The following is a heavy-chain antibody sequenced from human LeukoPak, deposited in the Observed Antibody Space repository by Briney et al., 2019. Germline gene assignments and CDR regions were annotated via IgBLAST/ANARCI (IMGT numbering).Heavy chain of an antibody. CDR1: GFTFSSYW. V-gene: IGHV3-74*01. D-gene: IGHD6-19*01. CDR3: ARDATEYSNGWFPSD. Sequence: GGSLRLSCAASGFTFSSYWMHWVRQDPGRGLVWVSRINSDGSSTSYADSVKGRFTISRDNAKNTLYLQMSSLRGEDTAVYYCARDATEYSNGWFPSDWGQGTLVTVSS. CDR2: INSDGSST. J-gene: IGHJ4*02.